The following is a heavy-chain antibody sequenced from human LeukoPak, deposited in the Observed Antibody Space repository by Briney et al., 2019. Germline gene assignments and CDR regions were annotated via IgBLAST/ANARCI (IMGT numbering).Heavy chain of an antibody. J-gene: IGHJ4*02. CDR1: GFTFSSYE. D-gene: IGHD5-24*01. CDR3: AGVEMATGLFDY. CDR2: ISSSGSTI. V-gene: IGHV3-48*03. Sequence: GGSLRLSCAASGFTFSSYEMNWVRQAPGKGLEWVSYISSSGSTIYYADSVKGRFTISRDNAKNSLYLQMNSLRAEDTAVYYCAGVEMATGLFDYWGQGTLVTVSS.